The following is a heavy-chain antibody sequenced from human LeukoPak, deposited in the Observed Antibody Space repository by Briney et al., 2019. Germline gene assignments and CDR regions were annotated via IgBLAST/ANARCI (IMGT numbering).Heavy chain of an antibody. D-gene: IGHD6-13*01. CDR1: GGSFSGYY. CDR2: INHSGST. CDR3: ARGSSLYDY. Sequence: PSETLSLTCAVYGGSFSGYYWSWIRQPPGKGLEWIGEINHSGSTNYNPSLKSRVRISVDTSRNQFSLKLSSVTAADTAVYYCARGSSLYDYWGQGTLVTVSS. V-gene: IGHV4-34*01. J-gene: IGHJ4*02.